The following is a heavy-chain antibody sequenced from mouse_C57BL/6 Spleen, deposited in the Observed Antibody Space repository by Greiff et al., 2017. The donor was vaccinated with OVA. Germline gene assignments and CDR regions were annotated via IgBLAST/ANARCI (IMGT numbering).Heavy chain of an antibody. CDR1: GFTFSDYG. J-gene: IGHJ4*01. D-gene: IGHD4-1*01. CDR2: ISNLAYSI. Sequence: EVQLMESGGGLVQPGGSLKLSCAASGFTFSDYGMAWVRQAPGKGPEWVAFISNLAYSIYYADTVKGRFTISRENAKNTLYLEMSSVRSEDTSMYYCARHGSNYAMDYWGQGTSVTVSS. V-gene: IGHV5-15*01. CDR3: ARHGSNYAMDY.